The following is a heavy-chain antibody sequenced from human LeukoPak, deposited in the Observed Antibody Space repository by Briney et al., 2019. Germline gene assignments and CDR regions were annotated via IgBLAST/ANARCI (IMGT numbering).Heavy chain of an antibody. CDR2: IKSKANGGAR. V-gene: IGHV3-15*01. D-gene: IGHD3-16*01. CDR1: GFTFSNAW. CDR3: LLWDYYDMDV. J-gene: IGHJ6*03. Sequence: PGGSLRLSCVASGFTFSNAWMTWVRQAPGKGLEWVGRIKSKANGGARDYAAPVTGRFTISRDDSENTLYLQMNSLETEDTGVYYCLLWDYYDMDVWGKGTTVTVSS.